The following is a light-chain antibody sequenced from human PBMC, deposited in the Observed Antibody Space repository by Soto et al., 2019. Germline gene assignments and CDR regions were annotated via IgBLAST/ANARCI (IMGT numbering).Light chain of an antibody. J-gene: IGLJ1*01. Sequence: QSALTQPPSASGSAGQSVTISCTGTSTDVGGYNYVSWYQQHPGKAPKLMIYEVSKRPSGVPDRFSGSKSGNTASLTVSGLQAEDEADYYCSSYAGNNIHYVFGNGTKVTVL. CDR2: EVS. CDR3: SSYAGNNIHYV. V-gene: IGLV2-8*01. CDR1: STDVGGYNY.